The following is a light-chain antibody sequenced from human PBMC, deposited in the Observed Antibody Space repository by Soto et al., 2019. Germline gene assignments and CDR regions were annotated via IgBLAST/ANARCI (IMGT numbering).Light chain of an antibody. V-gene: IGKV3-20*01. CDR2: GAS. J-gene: IGKJ1*01. Sequence: TQSPSTLSASLGDRVTITCRASQSISSWLAWYQQKPGQAPRLLIYGASNRATGIPDRFSGSGSGTDFTLTISRLEPEDFAVYYCQQYGSSGTFGQGTKVDIK. CDR3: QQYGSSGT. CDR1: QSISSW.